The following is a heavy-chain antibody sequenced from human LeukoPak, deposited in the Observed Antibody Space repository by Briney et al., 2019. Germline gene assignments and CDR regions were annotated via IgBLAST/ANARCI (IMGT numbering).Heavy chain of an antibody. CDR3: ARYPSSRDGYAYYFDY. D-gene: IGHD5-24*01. J-gene: IGHJ4*02. CDR2: INPNSGGT. V-gene: IGHV1-2*06. CDR1: GYTFTGYY. Sequence: GASVKVSCKASGYTFTGYYMHWVRQAPGQGLEWMGRINPNSGGTNYAQKFQGRVTMTRDTSISTAYTELSRLRSDDTAVYYCARYPSSRDGYAYYFDYWGQGTLVTVSS.